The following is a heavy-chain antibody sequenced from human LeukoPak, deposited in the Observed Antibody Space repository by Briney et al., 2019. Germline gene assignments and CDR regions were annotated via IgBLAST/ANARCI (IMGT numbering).Heavy chain of an antibody. CDR1: GGSISSNTYY. CDR2: IYYSGST. CDR3: ARGPDDAFDI. V-gene: IGHV4-39*07. Sequence: PSETLSLTCTVSGGSISSNTYYWGWIRQPPGKGLEWIGSIYYSGSTYYNPSLKSRVTMSVDTSKNQFSLKLSSVTAADTAVYYCARGPDDAFDIWGQGTMVTVSS. J-gene: IGHJ3*02.